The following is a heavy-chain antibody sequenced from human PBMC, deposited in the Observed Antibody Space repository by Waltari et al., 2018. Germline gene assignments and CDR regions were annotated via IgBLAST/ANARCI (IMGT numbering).Heavy chain of an antibody. Sequence: QMQLVQSGSEVKKPGTSVKVSCKASGFTFSNSGIHWLRQARGQGLEWLVRIVVGSGNATYARKLQDRVTIARDMSTSTAYMELSSLRSEDTAVYYCVADVEGATYGMDVWGQGTTVTVSS. CDR3: VADVEGATYGMDV. V-gene: IGHV1-58*02. D-gene: IGHD1-26*01. CDR1: GFTFSNSG. J-gene: IGHJ6*02. CDR2: IVVGSGNA.